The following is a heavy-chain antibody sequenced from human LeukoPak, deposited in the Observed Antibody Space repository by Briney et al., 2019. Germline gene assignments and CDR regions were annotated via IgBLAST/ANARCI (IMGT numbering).Heavy chain of an antibody. CDR1: GYTFTSYG. CDR3: ARDHYYGSGTQGFDP. J-gene: IGHJ5*02. D-gene: IGHD3-10*01. Sequence: ASVKVSCKASGYTFTSYGISWVRQAPGQGLEWMGWISAYNGNTNYAQKLQGRVTMTTDTSTSTAYMELRSLRSDDTAVYYCARDHYYGSGTQGFDPWSQGTLVTVSS. V-gene: IGHV1-18*01. CDR2: ISAYNGNT.